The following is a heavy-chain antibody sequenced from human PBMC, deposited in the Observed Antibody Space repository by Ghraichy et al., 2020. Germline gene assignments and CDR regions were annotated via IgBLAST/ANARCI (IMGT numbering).Heavy chain of an antibody. J-gene: IGHJ6*02. Sequence: GESLRLSCAASGFTFSDHYMDWVRQAPGKGLEWVGRTRNKANSYTTEYAASVKGRFSVSRDDSENSVYLQMNSLKTDDTAVYYCARGAGPMHASYYYALDVWGQGTTVTVSS. CDR2: TRNKANSYTT. CDR3: ARGAGPMHASYYYALDV. D-gene: IGHD2-2*01. V-gene: IGHV3-72*01. CDR1: GFTFSDHY.